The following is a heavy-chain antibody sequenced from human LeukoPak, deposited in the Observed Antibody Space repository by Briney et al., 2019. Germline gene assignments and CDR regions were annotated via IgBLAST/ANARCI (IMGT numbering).Heavy chain of an antibody. CDR1: GFTFSDYY. Sequence: GGSLRLSCAASGFTFSDYYMNWIRQAPGKGLEWVSYISSSGSTIYCADSVKGRFTISRDNAKNSLYLQMNSLRAEDTAVYYCAREIRGYSYFDYWGQGTLVTVSS. CDR3: AREIRGYSYFDY. D-gene: IGHD1-26*01. V-gene: IGHV3-11*01. J-gene: IGHJ4*02. CDR2: ISSSGSTI.